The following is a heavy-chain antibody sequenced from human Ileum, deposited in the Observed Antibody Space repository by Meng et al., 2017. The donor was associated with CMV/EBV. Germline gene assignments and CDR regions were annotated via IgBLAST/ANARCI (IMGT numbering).Heavy chain of an antibody. CDR1: GGSISTYY. CDR2: IYYSGNT. V-gene: IGHV4-59*01. J-gene: IGHJ6*02. D-gene: IGHD6-25*01. CDR3: ARDIPSSGSCSVDV. Sequence: SDTLSLTFTVSGGSISTYYWSWIRQPPGKGREGIGFIYYSGNTDCSPSLESRVIISLDTSKNQFSLKLKSVTATDTAVYSCARDIPSSGSCSVDVWGQGTPVTVSS.